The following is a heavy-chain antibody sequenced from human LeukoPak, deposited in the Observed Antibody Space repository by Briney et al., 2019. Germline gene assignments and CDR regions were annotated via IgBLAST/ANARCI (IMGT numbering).Heavy chain of an antibody. D-gene: IGHD1-26*01. CDR3: ARDGRVGANDY. V-gene: IGHV4-38-2*02. Sequence: SETLSLTCTVSGYSISSGYYWGWIRQPPGKGLEWIGSMYHSGSTYYNPSLKSRVTISVDTSKNQFSLKLSSVTAADTAVYYCARDGRVGANDYWGQGTLVTVSS. CDR2: MYHSGST. J-gene: IGHJ4*02. CDR1: GYSISSGYY.